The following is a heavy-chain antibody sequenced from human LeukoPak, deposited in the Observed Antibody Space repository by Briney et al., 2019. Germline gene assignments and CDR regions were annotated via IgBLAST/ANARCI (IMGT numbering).Heavy chain of an antibody. CDR2: ISANNGET. J-gene: IGHJ4*02. D-gene: IGHD2-2*01. V-gene: IGHV1-18*04. CDR3: ARVPPSAHQMLSSDY. CDR1: GYTFTNYG. Sequence: ASVKVSCKASGYTFTNYGISWVRQAPGQGLERMAWISANNGETRYAQNLQGRVTMTTDTSTSTAYMELRSLRSDDTAVYYCARVPPSAHQMLSSDYWGQGTQVTVSS.